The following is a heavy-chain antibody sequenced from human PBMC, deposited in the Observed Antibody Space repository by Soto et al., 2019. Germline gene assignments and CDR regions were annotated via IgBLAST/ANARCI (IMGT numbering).Heavy chain of an antibody. CDR2: IGASGGST. D-gene: IGHD6-19*01. Sequence: EVQLLESGGGLVQPGGSLRLSCAVSGFTFSSYALSWVRQAPGKGLEWVSIIGASGGSTFYADSVKGRCAISRDNSKNTLYLQMNNLRAEDTAVYYCAIHFDSGCPDYWGQGTLVTVSS. J-gene: IGHJ4*02. CDR3: AIHFDSGCPDY. V-gene: IGHV3-23*01. CDR1: GFTFSSYA.